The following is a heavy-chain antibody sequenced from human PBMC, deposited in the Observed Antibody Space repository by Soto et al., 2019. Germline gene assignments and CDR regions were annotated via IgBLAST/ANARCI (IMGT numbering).Heavy chain of an antibody. J-gene: IGHJ5*02. CDR2: IYYSGST. CDR1: GGSISSYY. D-gene: IGHD6-19*01. V-gene: IGHV4-59*01. CDR3: ARDFVAGTGNWFDP. Sequence: ETLSLTCTVSGGSISSYYWSWIRQPPGKGLEWIGYIYYSGSTNYNPSLKSRVTISVDTSKNQFSLKLSSVTAADTAVYYCARDFVAGTGNWFDPWGQGTLVTVSS.